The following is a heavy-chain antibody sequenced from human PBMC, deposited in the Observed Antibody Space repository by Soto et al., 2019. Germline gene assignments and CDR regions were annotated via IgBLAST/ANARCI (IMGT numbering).Heavy chain of an antibody. Sequence: PGGSLRLSCAASGFTFSDYYMSWIRQSPGKGLEWVSYISSSSSYTNYADSVKGRFTISRDNAKNSLYLQMNSLRAEDTAVYYCARDFIAVAGTGGFDDWGQGTLVTVSS. CDR1: GFTFSDYY. V-gene: IGHV3-11*06. CDR2: ISSSSSYT. J-gene: IGHJ4*02. CDR3: ARDFIAVAGTGGFDD. D-gene: IGHD6-19*01.